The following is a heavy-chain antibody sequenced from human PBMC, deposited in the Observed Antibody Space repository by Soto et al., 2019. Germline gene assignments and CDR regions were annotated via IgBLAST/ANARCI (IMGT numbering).Heavy chain of an antibody. CDR1: GDSINSSNDY. V-gene: IGHV4-39*01. CDR2: IYYSGST. CDR3: GRRRVTLIVVAYGPGDY. J-gene: IGHJ4*02. D-gene: IGHD3-22*01. Sequence: SETLSLTCTVSGDSINSSNDYWGWIRQPPGKGLEWIGSIYYSGSTYYNPSLKSRVTISVDMSQNQFSLKLSSVTAADTAVYYCGRRRVTLIVVAYGPGDYWGQGTQVT.